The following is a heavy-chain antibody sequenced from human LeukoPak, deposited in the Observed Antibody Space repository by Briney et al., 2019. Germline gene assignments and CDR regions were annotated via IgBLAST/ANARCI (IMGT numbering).Heavy chain of an antibody. D-gene: IGHD2/OR15-2a*01. CDR1: GFSFSDSY. CDR3: ARRGNMSSHAFDI. J-gene: IGHJ3*02. CDR2: IKSSDTST. V-gene: IGHV3-11*01. Sequence: GGSLRLSCAASGFSFSDSYMSWFRQAPGQGLEWLSYIKSSDTSTFYADSVKGRFTVSRDNAKNSLYLQMNSLRAEDTAVYYCARRGNMSSHAFDIWGQGTVVTVSS.